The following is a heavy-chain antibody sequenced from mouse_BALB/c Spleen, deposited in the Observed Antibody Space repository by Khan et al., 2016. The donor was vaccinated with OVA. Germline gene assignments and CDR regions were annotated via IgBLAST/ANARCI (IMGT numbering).Heavy chain of an antibody. D-gene: IGHD2-10*01. CDR3: ARQPYYHYNIMDY. CDR1: GFSLTNYG. Sequence: QVQLKQSGLGLAAPSQSLSITCTISGFSLTNYGVHWIRQPPGKGLEWLVVIWSDGSTTYNSALQSRLTITKDNSQSQVFLKMNGLQTDDTAIYFCARQPYYHYNIMDYWGQGTSVTVSS. V-gene: IGHV2-6-1*01. J-gene: IGHJ4*01. CDR2: IWSDGST.